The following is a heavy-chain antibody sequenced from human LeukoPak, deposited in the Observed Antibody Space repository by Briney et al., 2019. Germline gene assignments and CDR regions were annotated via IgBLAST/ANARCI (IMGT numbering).Heavy chain of an antibody. CDR2: IYPGDSDT. CDR3: ARARIAAAGTKGSYYMDV. V-gene: IGHV5-51*01. D-gene: IGHD6-13*01. J-gene: IGHJ6*03. Sequence: GESLKISCKGSGYSFTSYWIGWVRQMPGKGLEWMGIIYPGDSDTRYSPSFQGQVTISADKSISTAYLQWSSLKASDTAMYYYARARIAAAGTKGSYYMDVWGKGTTVTVSS. CDR1: GYSFTSYW.